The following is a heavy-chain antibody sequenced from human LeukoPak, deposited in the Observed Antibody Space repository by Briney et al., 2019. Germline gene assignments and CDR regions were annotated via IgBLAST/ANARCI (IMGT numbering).Heavy chain of an antibody. J-gene: IGHJ3*02. CDR3: ESPKGYSSGGAFAI. Sequence: GASVDVSCKASGYTFTIWGISGVRQAPGQGLEGVGWISAYNGNTNYAQKPQGRLRMHTHPSTRPAYMELRRLRSDHTAVYYCESPKGYSSGGAFAIWGEGTMVTASS. V-gene: IGHV1-18*01. D-gene: IGHD6-25*01. CDR2: ISAYNGNT. CDR1: GYTFTIWG.